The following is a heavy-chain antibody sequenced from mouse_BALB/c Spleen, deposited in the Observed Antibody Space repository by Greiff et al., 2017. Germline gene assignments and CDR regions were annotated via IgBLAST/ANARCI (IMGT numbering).Heavy chain of an antibody. V-gene: IGHV5-6-4*01. Sequence: EVKLVESGGGLVKPGGSLKLSCAASGFTFSSYTMSWVRQTPEKRLEWVATISSGGSYTYSPDSVKGRFTISSDNAKNTLYLQMSSLKSEDTAMYYCTRGDTTGSYYAMDYWGQGTSVTVSS. J-gene: IGHJ4*01. CDR3: TRGDTTGSYYAMDY. CDR1: GFTFSSYT. D-gene: IGHD2-12*01. CDR2: ISSGGSYT.